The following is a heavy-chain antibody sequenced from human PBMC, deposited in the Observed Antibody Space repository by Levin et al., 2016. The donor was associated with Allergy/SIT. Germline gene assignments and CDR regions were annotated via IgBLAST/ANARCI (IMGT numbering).Heavy chain of an antibody. Sequence: SETLSLTCNVAGDSISPYYWGWIRQPPGKGLEWIGNVLHTGRTNYNPSLKSRVSISIDTSKKEFSLRMNSVTVADTAVYYCARVYPYDSSVFDYWSQGTLVTVSS. CDR2: VLHTGRT. CDR3: ARVYPYDSSVFDY. D-gene: IGHD3-22*01. CDR1: GDSISPYY. V-gene: IGHV4-59*01. J-gene: IGHJ4*02.